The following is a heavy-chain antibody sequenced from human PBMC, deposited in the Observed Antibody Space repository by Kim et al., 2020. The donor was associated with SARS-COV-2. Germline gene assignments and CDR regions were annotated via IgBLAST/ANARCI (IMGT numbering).Heavy chain of an antibody. J-gene: IGHJ6*02. V-gene: IGHV1-8*01. CDR3: ARPLILTGYFYYYYYGMDV. CDR1: GYTFTSYD. CDR2: MNPNSGNT. D-gene: IGHD3-9*01. Sequence: ASVKVSCKASGYTFTSYDINWVRQATGQGLEWMGWMNPNSGNTGYAQKFQGRVTMTRNTSISTAYMELSSLRSEDTAVYYCARPLILTGYFYYYYYGMDVWGQGTTVTVSS.